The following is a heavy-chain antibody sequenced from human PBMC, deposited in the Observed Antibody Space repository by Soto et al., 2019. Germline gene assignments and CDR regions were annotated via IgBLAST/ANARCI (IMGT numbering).Heavy chain of an antibody. CDR3: AAGMDYGDYVAGKNYYYYYMDV. J-gene: IGHJ6*03. Sequence: SVKVSCKASGFTFTSSAMQWVRQARGQRLEWIGWIVVGSGNTNYAQKLQERVTITRDMSTSTAYMDLSSLRSEDTAVYYCAAGMDYGDYVAGKNYYYYYMDVWGKGTTVTVSS. D-gene: IGHD4-17*01. V-gene: IGHV1-58*02. CDR2: IVVGSGNT. CDR1: GFTFTSSA.